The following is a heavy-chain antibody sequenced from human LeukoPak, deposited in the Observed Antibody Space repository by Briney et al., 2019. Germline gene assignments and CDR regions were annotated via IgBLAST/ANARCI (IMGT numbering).Heavy chain of an antibody. D-gene: IGHD3-22*01. CDR2: IWYDGSNK. J-gene: IGHJ3*02. Sequence: PGGSLRLSCAASGFTVSSNYMSWVRQAPGKGLEWVAVIWYDGSNKYYADSVKGRFTISRDNSKNTLYLQMNSLRAEDTAVYYCARGSKPREIVVVTPKSAFDIWGQGTMVTVSS. CDR3: ARGSKPREIVVVTPKSAFDI. CDR1: GFTVSSNY. V-gene: IGHV3-33*08.